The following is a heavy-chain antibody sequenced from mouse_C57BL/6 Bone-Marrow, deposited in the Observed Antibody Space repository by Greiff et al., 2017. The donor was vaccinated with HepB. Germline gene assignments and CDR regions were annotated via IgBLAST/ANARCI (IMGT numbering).Heavy chain of an antibody. V-gene: IGHV1-81*01. CDR2: IYPRSGNT. CDR1: GYTFTSYG. J-gene: IGHJ2*01. Sequence: VQLVESGAELARPGASVKLSCKASGYTFTSYGISWVKQRTGQGLEWIGEIYPRSGNTYYNEKFKGKATLTADKSSSTAYMELRSLTSEDSAVYFCARWGSCHFDYWGQGTTLTVSS. CDR3: ARWGSCHFDY.